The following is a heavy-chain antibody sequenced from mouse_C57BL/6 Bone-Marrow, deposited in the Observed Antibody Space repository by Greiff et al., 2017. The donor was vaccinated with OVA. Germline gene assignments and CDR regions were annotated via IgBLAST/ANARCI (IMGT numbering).Heavy chain of an antibody. D-gene: IGHD1-1*01. CDR3: TTRATVVATDY. CDR1: GFNIKDYY. Sequence: VQLQQSGAELVRPGASVKLSCTASGFNIKDYYMHWVKQRPDQGLEWIGRIDPEDGDTAYAPKFQGKATMTADTSSNPAYLQLSSLTSEDTAVYYCTTRATVVATDYWGQGTTLTVSS. V-gene: IGHV14-1*01. J-gene: IGHJ2*01. CDR2: IDPEDGDT.